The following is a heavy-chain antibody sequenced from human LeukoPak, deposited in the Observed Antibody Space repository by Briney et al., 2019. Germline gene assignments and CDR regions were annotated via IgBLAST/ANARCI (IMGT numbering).Heavy chain of an antibody. J-gene: IGHJ3*02. D-gene: IGHD6-13*01. CDR1: GGSFSGYY. CDR3: ARDKSIAAVRAFDI. Sequence: PSETLSLTCAVYGGSFSGYYWSWIRQPPGKGLEWIGEINHSGSTNYNPSLKSRVTISVDTSKNQFSLKLSSVTAADTAVYYCARDKSIAAVRAFDIWGQGTMVTVSS. V-gene: IGHV4-34*01. CDR2: INHSGST.